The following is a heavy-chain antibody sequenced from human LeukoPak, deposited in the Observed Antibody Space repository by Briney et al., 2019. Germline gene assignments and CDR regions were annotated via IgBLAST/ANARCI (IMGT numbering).Heavy chain of an antibody. CDR2: ISSSSSTI. Sequence: GGSLRLSCAASGFTFSSYAMSWVRQAPGKGLEWVSYISSSSSTIYYADSVKGRFTISRDNAKNSLYLQMNSLRAEDTAVYYCARDQGGKDTAMVDYYYGMDVWGQGTTVTVSS. V-gene: IGHV3-48*04. J-gene: IGHJ6*02. CDR3: ARDQGGKDTAMVDYYYGMDV. D-gene: IGHD5-18*01. CDR1: GFTFSSYA.